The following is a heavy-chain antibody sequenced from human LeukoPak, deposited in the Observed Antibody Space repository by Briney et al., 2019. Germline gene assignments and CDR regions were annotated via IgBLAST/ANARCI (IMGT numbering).Heavy chain of an antibody. Sequence: SETLSLTRTVSGASISSYYWSWIRQPAGKGLEWIGRIYTSGNTSYNPSLKSRVTMSVDTSKNQFSLKLSSVTAADTAVYYCARDAFSGGTRFDPWGQGTLVTVSS. CDR3: ARDAFSGGTRFDP. J-gene: IGHJ5*02. V-gene: IGHV4-4*07. CDR2: IYTSGNT. D-gene: IGHD1-1*01. CDR1: GASISSYY.